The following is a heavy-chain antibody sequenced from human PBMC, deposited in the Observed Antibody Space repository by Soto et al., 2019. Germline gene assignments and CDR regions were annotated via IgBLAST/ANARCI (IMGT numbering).Heavy chain of an antibody. CDR1: GYTFTNFG. Sequence: QVQLVQSGAEVKKPGASVKVSCKASGYTFTNFGISWVRQAPGQGLEWMGWVTGYDGNANYVQRFQGRVTMTTDTSTNTAYMDLRRLNSDDTAVYYCARPTHEEATFDYGGQGTLVTVSS. V-gene: IGHV1-18*01. CDR2: VTGYDGNA. J-gene: IGHJ4*02. CDR3: ARPTHEEATFDY.